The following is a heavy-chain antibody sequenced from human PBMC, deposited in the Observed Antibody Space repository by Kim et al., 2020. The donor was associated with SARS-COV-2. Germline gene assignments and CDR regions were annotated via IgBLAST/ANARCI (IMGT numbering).Heavy chain of an antibody. Sequence: TNPTPSLKSRVTLSVDTSKNQFSLKLSSVTAADTAVYYCARERYSYGSDYWGQGTLVTVSS. V-gene: IGHV4-34*01. CDR3: ARERYSYGSDY. J-gene: IGHJ4*02. CDR2: T. D-gene: IGHD5-18*01.